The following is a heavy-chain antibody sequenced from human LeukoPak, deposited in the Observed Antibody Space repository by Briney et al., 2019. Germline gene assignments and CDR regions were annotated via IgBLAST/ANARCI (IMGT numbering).Heavy chain of an antibody. CDR2: TNPKSGAT. J-gene: IGHJ4*02. CDR1: GYTFTIYD. CDR3: ARGFSDYDGTDYAFSYY. D-gene: IGHD3-22*01. Sequence: GASVKVSCKTSGYTFTIYDINWVRRATGRGLEWMGWTNPKSGATGYAQKFQGRVTMTRDTSISTAYMELSSLTSDDTAVYYCARGFSDYDGTDYAFSYYWGQGTLVTVSS. V-gene: IGHV1-8*01.